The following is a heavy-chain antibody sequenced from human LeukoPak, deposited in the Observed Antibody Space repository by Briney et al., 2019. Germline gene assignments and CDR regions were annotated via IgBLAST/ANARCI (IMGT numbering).Heavy chain of an antibody. J-gene: IGHJ5*02. D-gene: IGHD4-17*01. CDR2: IYYSGST. CDR1: GASISFYY. Sequence: PSETLSLTCTVSGASISFYYWSWIRQPPGKGLEWIGYIYYSGSTKYNPSLKSRVTMSIDTSKNQFSLNLKSVTAADTAVYYCAMQVGIYGDYNNWFDPWGQGARVTVSS. CDR3: AMQVGIYGDYNNWFDP. V-gene: IGHV4-59*01.